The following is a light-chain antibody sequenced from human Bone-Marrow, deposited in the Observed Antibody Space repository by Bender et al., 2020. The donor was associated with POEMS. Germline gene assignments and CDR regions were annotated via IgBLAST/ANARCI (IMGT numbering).Light chain of an antibody. Sequence: QSVLTQPPSASGSPGQRVTISCSGSSSNIGSNTVSWYQQLPGTAPKLLIYGDYQRPSGVPDRFSGSKSGTSASLAISGLQSEDEADYYCATWDDSLNGWVFGGGTKLTVL. V-gene: IGLV1-44*01. CDR1: SSNIGSNT. J-gene: IGLJ3*02. CDR3: ATWDDSLNGWV. CDR2: GDY.